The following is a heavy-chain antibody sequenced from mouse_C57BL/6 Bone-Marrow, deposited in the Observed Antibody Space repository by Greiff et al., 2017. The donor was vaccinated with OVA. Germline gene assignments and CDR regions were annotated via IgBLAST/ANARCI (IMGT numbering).Heavy chain of an antibody. CDR3: AGRSTAQATDY. J-gene: IGHJ2*01. Sequence: EVQLQQSGPELVKPGASVKISCKASGYTFTDYYMNWVKQSHGKSLEWIGDINPNNGGTSYNQKFKGKATLTVEKSSSTAYMELRSLTSEDSAVYYCAGRSTAQATDYWGQGTTLTVSS. D-gene: IGHD3-2*02. CDR1: GYTFTDYY. CDR2: INPNNGGT. V-gene: IGHV1-26*01.